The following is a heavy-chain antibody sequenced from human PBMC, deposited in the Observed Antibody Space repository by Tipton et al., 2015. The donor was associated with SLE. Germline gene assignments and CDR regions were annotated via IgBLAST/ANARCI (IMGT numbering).Heavy chain of an antibody. J-gene: IGHJ4*02. D-gene: IGHD5-12*01. CDR2: IYYTGST. Sequence: LRLSCAASGFTFSSYGMHWVRQAPGKGLEWIGSIYYTGSTFYNPSLKSRVTISIDTSKNQFSLKLTSVTAADTAVYYCARPSNIVAPQDYWGQGTLVTVSS. CDR1: GFTFSSYG. V-gene: IGHV4-39*01. CDR3: ARPSNIVAPQDY.